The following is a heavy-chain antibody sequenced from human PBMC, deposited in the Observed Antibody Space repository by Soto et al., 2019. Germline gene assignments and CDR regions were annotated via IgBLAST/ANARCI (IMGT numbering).Heavy chain of an antibody. J-gene: IGHJ6*02. Sequence: ASVKVSCKASRYTFTSYDINWVRQATGQGLEWMGWMNPNSGNTGYAQKFQGRVTMTEDTSTSTAYMELSSLRSEDTAVYYCATTPGIAVAGTLEIYYYYYGMDVWGQGTTVTVSS. D-gene: IGHD6-19*01. CDR1: RYTFTSYD. CDR3: ATTPGIAVAGTLEIYYYYYGMDV. CDR2: MNPNSGNT. V-gene: IGHV1-8*01.